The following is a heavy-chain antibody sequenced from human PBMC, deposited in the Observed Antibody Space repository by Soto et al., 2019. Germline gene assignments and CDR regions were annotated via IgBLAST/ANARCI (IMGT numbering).Heavy chain of an antibody. V-gene: IGHV3-23*01. CDR3: AKLSSPGGYDSPLYY. D-gene: IGHD5-12*01. Sequence: PGGSLRLSCAASGFTFTIYAMSWVRQAPGKGLEWVSTTSESGSSTYYAGSVKGRFTISRDTSKNTLYLQMNSLRAEDTAIYYCAKLSSPGGYDSPLYYWGRGSLVPVSA. J-gene: IGHJ4*02. CDR1: GFTFTIYA. CDR2: TSESGSST.